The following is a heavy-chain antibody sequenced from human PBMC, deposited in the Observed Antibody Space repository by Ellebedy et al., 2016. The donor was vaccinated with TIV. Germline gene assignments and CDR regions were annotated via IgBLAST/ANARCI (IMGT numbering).Heavy chain of an antibody. CDR3: ASWGDYGGNRHLDY. Sequence: SETLSLTXTVSGGSISSYYWTWIRQPPGKGLEWIGSYYYVGKVNYNPSLKSRVTISVGVSKTQFSLELSSVTAADTAVYYCASWGDYGGNRHLDYWGQGTLVTVSS. D-gene: IGHD4-23*01. J-gene: IGHJ4*02. CDR1: GGSISSYY. CDR2: YYYVGKV. V-gene: IGHV4-59*01.